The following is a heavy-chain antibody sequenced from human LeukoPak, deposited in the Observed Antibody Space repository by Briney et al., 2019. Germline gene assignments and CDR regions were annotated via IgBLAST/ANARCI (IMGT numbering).Heavy chain of an antibody. CDR1: GGSISSYY. V-gene: IGHV4-59*01. CDR3: ASALSYSPRIDL. CDR2: IYYSGST. Sequence: SETLSLTCTVSGGSISSYYWSWVRQPPGKGLEWIGYIYYSGSTNYNPSLKSRVTISVDTSKNQFSLKLSSVTAADTAVYYCASALSYSPRIDLWGRGTLVTVSS. J-gene: IGHJ2*01. D-gene: IGHD2-15*01.